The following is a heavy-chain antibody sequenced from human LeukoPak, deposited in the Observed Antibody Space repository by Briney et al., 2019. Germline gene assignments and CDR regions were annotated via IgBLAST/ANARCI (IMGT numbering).Heavy chain of an antibody. D-gene: IGHD1-7*01. CDR1: GFTFSDYA. J-gene: IGHJ4*02. Sequence: GRSLRLSCAASGFTFSDYAMHWVRQAPGKGLEWVAVISKDGSDKYYPGSVRGRFTISRDNSKNTIYLQMDSLRTEDTAIYYCARDYWWNYDYWGQGTLVTVSS. CDR3: ARDYWWNYDY. CDR2: ISKDGSDK. V-gene: IGHV3-30-3*01.